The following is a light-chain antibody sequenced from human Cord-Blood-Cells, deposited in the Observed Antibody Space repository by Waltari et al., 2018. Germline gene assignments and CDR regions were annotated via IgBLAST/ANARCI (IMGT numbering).Light chain of an antibody. CDR3: QQYNRSWT. CDR1: QSISSW. V-gene: IGKV1-5*01. J-gene: IGKJ1*01. CDR2: DAS. Sequence: DIQMTQSPSTLSESVGDRVTITCRASQSISSWLAWYQQKPGKAPKLLIYDASSLESGVPSRFSGSGSGTKFTLTISSLQPDDFATYYCQQYNRSWTFGQGTKVEIK.